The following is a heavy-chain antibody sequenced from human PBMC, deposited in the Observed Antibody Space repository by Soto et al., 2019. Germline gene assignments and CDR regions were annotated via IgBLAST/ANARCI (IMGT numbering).Heavy chain of an antibody. J-gene: IGHJ5*02. CDR2: ISYDGSNK. CDR1: GFTFSSYG. CDR3: AKESHSSSWYSDWFDP. Sequence: QVQLVESGGGVVQPGRSLRLSCAASGFTFSSYGMHWVRQAPGKGLEWVAVISYDGSNKYYADSVKGRFTISRDNSKNTLYLQMNSLRAEDTAVYYCAKESHSSSWYSDWFDPCGQGTLVTVSS. D-gene: IGHD6-13*01. V-gene: IGHV3-30*18.